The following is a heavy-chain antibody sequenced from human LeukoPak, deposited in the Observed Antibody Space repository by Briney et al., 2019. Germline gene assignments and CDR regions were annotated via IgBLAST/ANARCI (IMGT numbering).Heavy chain of an antibody. D-gene: IGHD4-11*01. J-gene: IGHJ4*02. V-gene: IGHV4-38-2*01. CDR2: IYNTGST. CDR3: ASRTTVTNALSFDY. CDR1: GYFVSSGYY. Sequence: SETLSLTCGVSGYFVSSGYYWGWIRQPPGKGLEWIGNIYNTGSTYYNPSLRSRVTISVDTSNNQFSLKLSSVTSADTAVYYCASRTTVTNALSFDYWGQGSLVIVSS.